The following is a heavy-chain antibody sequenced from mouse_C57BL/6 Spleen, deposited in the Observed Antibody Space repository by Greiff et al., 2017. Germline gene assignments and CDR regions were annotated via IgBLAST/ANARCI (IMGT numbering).Heavy chain of an antibody. J-gene: IGHJ4*01. CDR3: AHVRDYYAMDY. Sequence: VQLQQSGAELARPGASVKLSCKASGYTFTSYGISWVKQRTGQGLEWIGEIYPRSGNTYYNEKFKGKATLTSDKSSSTAYMELRSLTSEDSAVYFCAHVRDYYAMDYWGQGTSVTVSS. D-gene: IGHD3-3*01. CDR1: GYTFTSYG. CDR2: IYPRSGNT. V-gene: IGHV1-81*01.